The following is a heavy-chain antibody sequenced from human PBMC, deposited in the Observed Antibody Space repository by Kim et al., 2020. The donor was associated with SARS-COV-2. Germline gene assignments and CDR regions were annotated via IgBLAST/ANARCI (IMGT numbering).Heavy chain of an antibody. CDR3: AALDSVQVPGGI. Sequence: YVDSVKRRFTMSRDNAQNSLYLQMSSLRTEDTAIYYCAALDSVQVPGGIWGQGTLVTVSS. J-gene: IGHJ4*02. D-gene: IGHD3-10*01. V-gene: IGHV3-7*01.